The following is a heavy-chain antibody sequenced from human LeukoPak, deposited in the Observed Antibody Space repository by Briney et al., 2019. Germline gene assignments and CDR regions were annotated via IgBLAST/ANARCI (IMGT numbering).Heavy chain of an antibody. J-gene: IGHJ6*03. V-gene: IGHV4-59*11. CDR2: IYYSGST. CDR1: GGSISSHY. CDR3: ARGVPYYYVDV. Sequence: SETLSLTCTVSGGSISSHYWSWIRQPPGKGLEWIGYIYYSGSTNYNPSLKSRVTISVDTSKNQFSLKLSSVTAADTAVYYCARGVPYYYVDVWGKGTTVTVTS. D-gene: IGHD2-2*01.